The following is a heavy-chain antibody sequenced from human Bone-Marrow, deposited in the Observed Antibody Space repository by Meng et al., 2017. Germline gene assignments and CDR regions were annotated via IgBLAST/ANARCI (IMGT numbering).Heavy chain of an antibody. CDR1: GFTFDDYG. CDR3: ARDHSSSWYYFDY. CDR2: INWNGGST. V-gene: IGHV3-20*04. J-gene: IGHJ4*02. Sequence: GESLKISCAASGFTFDDYGMSWVRQAPGKGLEWVSGINWNGGSTGYADSVKGRFTISRDNAKNSLYLQMNGLRAEDTALYYCARDHSSSWYYFDYWGQGTLVTVSS. D-gene: IGHD6-13*01.